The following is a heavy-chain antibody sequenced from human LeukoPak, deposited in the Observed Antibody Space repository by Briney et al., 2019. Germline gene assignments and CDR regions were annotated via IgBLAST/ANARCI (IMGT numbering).Heavy chain of an antibody. CDR1: GFTLKNYW. CDR3: ARDQGFSYYYYYMDV. J-gene: IGHJ6*03. Sequence: PGGSLRLSCGASGFTLKNYWMSWVRQAPGKGLEWVANINQDGSEEYYVDSVKGRLTISRDNAKNSLYLQMNSLRAEDTAVYYCARDQGFSYYYYYMDVWGKGTTVTVSS. CDR2: INQDGSEE. D-gene: IGHD3-3*01. V-gene: IGHV3-7*01.